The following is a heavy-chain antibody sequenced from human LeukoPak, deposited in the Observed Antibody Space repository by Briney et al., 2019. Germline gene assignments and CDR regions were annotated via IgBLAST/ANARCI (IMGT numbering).Heavy chain of an antibody. CDR2: IIPILGIA. CDR3: ARDEVHYGRSCSGAFDI. V-gene: IGHV1-69*04. CDR1: GGTFSSYA. Sequence: SVKVSCKASGGTFSSYAISWVRQAPGQGLEWMGRIIPILGIANYAQKFQGRLTITADKSTSTAYMELSSLRSEDTAVYYCARDEVHYGRSCSGAFDIWGQGTMVTVSS. J-gene: IGHJ3*02. D-gene: IGHD3-22*01.